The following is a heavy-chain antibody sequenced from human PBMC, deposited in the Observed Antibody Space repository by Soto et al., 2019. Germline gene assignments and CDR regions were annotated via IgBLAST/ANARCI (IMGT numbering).Heavy chain of an antibody. CDR3: ARDFGGASSGYSSSWYVRYFDY. Sequence: GGSLRLSCAASGFTFSSYSMNWVRQAPGKGLEWVSSISSSSSYIYYADSVKGRFTISRDNAKNSLYLQMNSLRAEDTAVYYCARDFGGASSGYSSSWYVRYFDYWGQGTLVTVSS. CDR1: GFTFSSYS. CDR2: ISSSSSYI. J-gene: IGHJ4*02. D-gene: IGHD6-13*01. V-gene: IGHV3-21*01.